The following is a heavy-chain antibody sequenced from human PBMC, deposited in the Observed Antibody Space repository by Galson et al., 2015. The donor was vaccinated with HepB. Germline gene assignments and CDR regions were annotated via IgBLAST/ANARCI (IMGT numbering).Heavy chain of an antibody. CDR1: GFTVSSNY. V-gene: IGHV3-66*01. CDR3: ARANLIAAAGILDSHQYDY. D-gene: IGHD6-13*01. CDR2: IYSGGST. Sequence: SLRLSCAASGFTVSSNYMSWVRQAPGKGLEWVSVIYSGGSTYYADSVKGRFTISRDNSKNTLYLQMNSLRAEDTAVYYCARANLIAAAGILDSHQYDYWGQGTLVTVSS. J-gene: IGHJ4*02.